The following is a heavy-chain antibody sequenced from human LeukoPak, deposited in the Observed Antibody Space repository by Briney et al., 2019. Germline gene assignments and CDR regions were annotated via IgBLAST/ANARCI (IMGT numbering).Heavy chain of an antibody. Sequence: GGSLRLSCAASGFPFSSYWMSWVRQAPGKGLEWVANIKQDGSEKYYVDPVKGRFTISRDNAKNSLYLQMNSLRAEDTAVYYCARVVTAMDRYFDLWGRGTLVTVSS. CDR1: GFPFSSYW. D-gene: IGHD5-18*01. CDR3: ARVVTAMDRYFDL. V-gene: IGHV3-7*01. CDR2: IKQDGSEK. J-gene: IGHJ2*01.